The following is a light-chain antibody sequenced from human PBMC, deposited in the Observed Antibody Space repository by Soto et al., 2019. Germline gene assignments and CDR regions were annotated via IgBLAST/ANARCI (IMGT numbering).Light chain of an antibody. Sequence: QSVLTQPPSASGTPGQRVSISCSGGSSHIGTNTVNWYQQLPGTSPKLLIFSNDERPSGVPDRFSGSKSGTSASLAISGLQSDDEADYYCATWDDSLNGVVFGGGTKLTVL. CDR3: ATWDDSLNGVV. J-gene: IGLJ2*01. CDR1: SSHIGTNT. CDR2: SND. V-gene: IGLV1-44*01.